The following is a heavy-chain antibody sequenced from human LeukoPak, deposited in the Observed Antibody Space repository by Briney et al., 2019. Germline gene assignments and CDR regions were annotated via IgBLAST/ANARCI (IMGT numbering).Heavy chain of an antibody. CDR1: GFTFSNFA. Sequence: GGSLRLSCAASGFTFSNFAMSWIRQAPGKGLEWVAYISHTGASEFHADPAKGRFAISRDNAQNSVYLQMNSLRVEDTAVYFCVRGVETTLSLDLWGQGSLVTVSS. CDR2: ISHTGASE. CDR3: VRGVETTLSLDL. D-gene: IGHD1-1*01. J-gene: IGHJ5*02. V-gene: IGHV3-11*01.